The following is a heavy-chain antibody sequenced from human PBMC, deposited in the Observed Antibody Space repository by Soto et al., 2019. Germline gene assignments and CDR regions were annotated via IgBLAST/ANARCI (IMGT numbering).Heavy chain of an antibody. J-gene: IGHJ5*02. CDR3: TRHGSGDYFLFDP. Sequence: PVASLRPSCAAPGFTFSSVWMHWVRQAPGKGLVWVARASPDGTSTSYAESVKGRFTISRDNAKNTLYMQMNSLRAEDTAVYYCTRHGSGDYFLFDPWGQGTLVTVS. CDR2: ASPDGTST. D-gene: IGHD4-17*01. V-gene: IGHV3-74*01. CDR1: GFTFSSVW.